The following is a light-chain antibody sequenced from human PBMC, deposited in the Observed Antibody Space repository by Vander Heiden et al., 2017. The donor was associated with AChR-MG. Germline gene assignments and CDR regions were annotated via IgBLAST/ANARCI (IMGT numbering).Light chain of an antibody. J-gene: IGKJ2*02. Sequence: AIRMTQSPSSFSAPTGDTVTITWRAKQGISSYLACHQQKPGKAPQLLIYAASTLQSGDPSRCSGSASGPDFTLTSSILHAEVFATYCCQQKDGYPRTLGQGTRLEMK. CDR3: QQKDGYPRT. CDR1: QGISSY. CDR2: AAS. V-gene: IGKV1-8*01.